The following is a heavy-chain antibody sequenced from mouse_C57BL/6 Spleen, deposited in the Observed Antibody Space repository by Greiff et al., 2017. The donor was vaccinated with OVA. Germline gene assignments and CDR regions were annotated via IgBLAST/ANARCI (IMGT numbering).Heavy chain of an antibody. V-gene: IGHV1-59*01. D-gene: IGHD1-1*01. CDR1: GYTFTSYW. J-gene: IGHJ2*01. CDR3: ARSDGSSYDYFDY. CDR2: IDPSDSYT. Sequence: QVQLQQPGAELVRPGPSVKLSCKASGYTFTSYWMHWVKQRPGQGLEWIGVIDPSDSYTNYNQKFKGKATLTVDTSSSTAYMQLSSLTSEDSAVYYCARSDGSSYDYFDYWAKAPLSQSPQ.